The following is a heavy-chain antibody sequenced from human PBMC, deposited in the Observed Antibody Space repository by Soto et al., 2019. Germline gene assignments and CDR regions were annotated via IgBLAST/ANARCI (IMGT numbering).Heavy chain of an antibody. V-gene: IGHV4-31*03. CDR2: IYYSGIS. J-gene: IGHJ6*02. CDR1: GGSTSSGGFY. Sequence: SETLSLTCTVSGGSTSSGGFYWSWLRQHPGKGLEWIGYIYYSGISYYNPSLKSRVSISLDTSRNQFSMTLNSVTAADTAVYDCARNGYTYGMDVWGQGATVTVSS. CDR3: ARNGYTYGMDV. D-gene: IGHD5-18*01.